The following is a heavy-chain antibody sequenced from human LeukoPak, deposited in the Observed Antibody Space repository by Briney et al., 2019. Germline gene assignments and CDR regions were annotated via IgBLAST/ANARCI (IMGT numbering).Heavy chain of an antibody. Sequence: ASVKVSCKASGYTFTNYAMHWVRQAPGQRLEWMGWINAGNGNTKHSQKSQGRVTITRDTSASTAYMELSSLRSGDTAVYYCARSPMYYYASSGYPPPDYWGQGTLVTVSS. V-gene: IGHV1-3*01. CDR1: GYTFTNYA. CDR3: ARSPMYYYASSGYPPPDY. J-gene: IGHJ4*02. CDR2: INAGNGNT. D-gene: IGHD3-22*01.